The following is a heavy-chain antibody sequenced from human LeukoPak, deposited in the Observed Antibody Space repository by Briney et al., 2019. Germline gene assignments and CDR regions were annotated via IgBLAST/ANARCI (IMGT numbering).Heavy chain of an antibody. J-gene: IGHJ4*02. CDR3: AKPTYYDSSGYSPFDY. D-gene: IGHD3-22*01. V-gene: IGHV3-23*01. CDR1: GFTFSSYA. Sequence: PGGSLRLSCAASGFTFSSYAMSWARHAPGKGLEWVSANSGSGGSTYYADSVKGRFTISRDNYKNTLSLQKNSLRAEDTAVYYCAKPTYYDSSGYSPFDYWGQGTLVTVSS. CDR2: NSGSGGST.